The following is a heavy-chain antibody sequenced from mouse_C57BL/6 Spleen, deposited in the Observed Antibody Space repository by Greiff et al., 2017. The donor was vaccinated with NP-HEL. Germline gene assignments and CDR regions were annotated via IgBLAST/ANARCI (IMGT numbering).Heavy chain of an antibody. J-gene: IGHJ2*01. V-gene: IGHV5-9*01. D-gene: IGHD2-4*01. CDR3: ARQGDDYLYYFDY. CDR1: GFTFSSYT. Sequence: EVMLVESGGGLVKPGGSLKPSCAASGFTFSSYTMSWVRQTPEKRLEWVATISGGGGNTYYPDSVKGRFTISRDNAKNTLYLQMSSLRSEDTALYYCARQGDDYLYYFDYWGQGTTLTVSS. CDR2: ISGGGGNT.